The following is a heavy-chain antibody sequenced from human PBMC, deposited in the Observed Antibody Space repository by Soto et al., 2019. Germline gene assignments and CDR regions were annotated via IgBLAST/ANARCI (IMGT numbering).Heavy chain of an antibody. V-gene: IGHV3-9*01. CDR2: VSWNSEIV. Sequence: SLRLSCEASGFKFGDYAMHLVRQAPGKGLEWVSGVSWNSEIVGYADSVKGRFTISRDNAKNSLYLEMNSLRTEDTALYYCAKDRGPCSGNKCSSLYYYYGMDVWGQGTTVTVSS. CDR3: AKDRGPCSGNKCSSLYYYYGMDV. D-gene: IGHD2-15*01. J-gene: IGHJ6*02. CDR1: GFKFGDYA.